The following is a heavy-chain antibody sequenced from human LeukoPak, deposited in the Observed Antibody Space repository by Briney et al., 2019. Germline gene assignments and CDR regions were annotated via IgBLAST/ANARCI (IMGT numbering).Heavy chain of an antibody. J-gene: IGHJ4*02. D-gene: IGHD4-17*01. V-gene: IGHV4-30-4*01. CDR2: IYYSRST. CDR1: GGSICSGDYY. Sequence: SQTLSLTCTVYGGSICSGDYYWSWIRQPPGRRLEWIVYIYYSRSTYYNPSLKSRVTISVDTSKNQFSLKLSSVTAADMAVYYCAREYGDGFDYWGQGTLVTVSS. CDR3: AREYGDGFDY.